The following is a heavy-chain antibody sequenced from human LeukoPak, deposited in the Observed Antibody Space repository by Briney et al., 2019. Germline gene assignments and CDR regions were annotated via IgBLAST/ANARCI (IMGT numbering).Heavy chain of an antibody. CDR2: ISSSSSYI. CDR3: ARAAIAAARIYYYMDV. D-gene: IGHD6-13*01. V-gene: IGHV3-21*01. Sequence: GGSLRLSCAASGFTFSSYSMNWVRQAPGKGLEWVSSISSSSSYIYYADSVKGRFTISRDNAKNSLYLQMNSLRAEGTAVYYCARAAIAAARIYYYMDVWGKGTTVTVSS. CDR1: GFTFSSYS. J-gene: IGHJ6*03.